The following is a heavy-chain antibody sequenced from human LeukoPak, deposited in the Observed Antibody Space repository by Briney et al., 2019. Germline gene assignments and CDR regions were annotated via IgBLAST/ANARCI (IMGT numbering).Heavy chain of an antibody. Sequence: SETLSLTCAVYGGSFSGYYWSWIRQPPGKGLEWIGEINHSGSTNYNPSLKSRVTISVGTSKNQFSLKLSSVTAADTAVYYCARYRAAKYYYYGMDVWGQGTTVTVSS. CDR3: ARYRAAKYYYYGMDV. CDR2: INHSGST. CDR1: GGSFSGYY. V-gene: IGHV4-34*01. J-gene: IGHJ6*02. D-gene: IGHD3-10*01.